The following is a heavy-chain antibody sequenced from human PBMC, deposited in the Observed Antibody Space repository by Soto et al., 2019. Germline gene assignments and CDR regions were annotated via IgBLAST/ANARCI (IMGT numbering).Heavy chain of an antibody. J-gene: IGHJ4*02. CDR3: ARGVNGGGFDY. Sequence: QVQLQQWGAGLLKPSETLSLTCAVYGGSFSGYFWSWIRQPPGKGLEWIGEINHSGSTNYNPSLKSRVTISVHTSKNQFSLKLRSVTAADTAVYYCARGVNGGGFDYWGQGTLVTVSS. D-gene: IGHD4-17*01. V-gene: IGHV4-34*01. CDR2: INHSGST. CDR1: GGSFSGYF.